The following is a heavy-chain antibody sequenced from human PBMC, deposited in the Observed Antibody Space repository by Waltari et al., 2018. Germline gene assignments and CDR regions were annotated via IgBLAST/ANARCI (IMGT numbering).Heavy chain of an antibody. CDR1: GFNFGNYA. CDR3: AKTRDWYFDH. V-gene: IGHV3-23*01. J-gene: IGHJ5*02. CDR2: ITGTTETP. Sequence: EVQLLQSEVGWVQPGGSMRFYWSASGFNFGNYAMDWVRQTPGKGLEWVAEITGTTETPFYGESARGRFTISRDNSQDTLYLQMDNLRADDTGVYFCAKTRDWYFDHWGQGTPVTVSS. D-gene: IGHD3-9*01.